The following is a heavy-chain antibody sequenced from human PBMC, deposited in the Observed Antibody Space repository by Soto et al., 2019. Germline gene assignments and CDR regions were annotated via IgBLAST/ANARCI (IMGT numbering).Heavy chain of an antibody. CDR3: ARDRGWVRGVIITNWFDP. V-gene: IGHV1-2*02. Sequence: GASVEVSCKASGYTFTGYYMHWVRQAPGEGLEWMGWINPNSGGTNYAQKFQGRVTMTRDTSISTAYMELSRLRSDDTAVYYCARDRGWVRGVIITNWFDPWGQGTLVTVS. J-gene: IGHJ5*02. D-gene: IGHD3-10*01. CDR2: INPNSGGT. CDR1: GYTFTGYY.